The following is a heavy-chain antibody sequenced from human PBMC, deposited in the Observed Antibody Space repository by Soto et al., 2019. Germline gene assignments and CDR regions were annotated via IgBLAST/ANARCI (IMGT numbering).Heavy chain of an antibody. D-gene: IGHD6-13*01. J-gene: IGHJ4*02. Sequence: ASVKVSCKASGYTFTGYYMHWVRQAPGQGLEWMGWINPNSGGTNYAQKFQGWVTMTRDTSISTAYMELSRLRSDDTAVYYCARGGLRSSSETFDYWGQGTLVTSPQ. V-gene: IGHV1-2*04. CDR2: INPNSGGT. CDR1: GYTFTGYY. CDR3: ARGGLRSSSETFDY.